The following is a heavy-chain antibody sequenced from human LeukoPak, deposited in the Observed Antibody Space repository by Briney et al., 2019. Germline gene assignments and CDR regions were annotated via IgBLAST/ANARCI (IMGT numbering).Heavy chain of an antibody. Sequence: GGSLRLSCAASGFTFDNCGMSWVRQVPGKGLEWVSSINGNGGSTAYADSVKGRFTISRDNAKNSLYLQMNSLRAEDTAVYYCARRNSYYYYLDVWGKRTTVTISS. CDR3: ARRNSYYYYLDV. J-gene: IGHJ6*03. CDR2: INGNGGST. CDR1: GFTFDNCG. V-gene: IGHV3-20*04.